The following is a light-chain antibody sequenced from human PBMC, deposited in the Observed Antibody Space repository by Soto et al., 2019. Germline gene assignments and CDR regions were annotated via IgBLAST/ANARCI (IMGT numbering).Light chain of an antibody. CDR2: GAS. Sequence: DIQITQSPSSVSASVGDRVTVTCRASQNVSTWLTWYQQTPGKAPNLLIYGASPLQRGVPSRFSGSGSGTEFTLTISSLQPEDFAIYFCQQGSRFPFTFGPGTRVDFK. J-gene: IGKJ3*01. V-gene: IGKV1-12*01. CDR3: QQGSRFPFT. CDR1: QNVSTW.